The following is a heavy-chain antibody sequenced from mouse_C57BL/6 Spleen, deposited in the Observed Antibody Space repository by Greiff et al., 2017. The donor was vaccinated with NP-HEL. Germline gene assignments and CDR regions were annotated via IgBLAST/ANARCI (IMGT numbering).Heavy chain of an antibody. J-gene: IGHJ3*01. CDR3: AREADYDEGAWFAY. D-gene: IGHD2-4*01. Sequence: QVQLQQSGPELVKPGASVKISCKASGYAFSSSWMNWVKQRPGKGLEWIGRIYPGDGDTNYNGKFKGKATLTADESSSTAYMQLSSLTSEDSAVYFCAREADYDEGAWFAYWGQGTLVTVSA. V-gene: IGHV1-82*01. CDR2: IYPGDGDT. CDR1: GYAFSSSW.